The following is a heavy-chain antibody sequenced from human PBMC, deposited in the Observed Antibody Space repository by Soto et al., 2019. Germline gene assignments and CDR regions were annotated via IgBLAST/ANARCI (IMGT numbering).Heavy chain of an antibody. V-gene: IGHV1-24*01. CDR2: FDPEDGET. J-gene: IGHJ6*02. CDR3: ATSPVEMATITRYYYYGMEV. Sequence: ASVKVSCKASGYSFTSYGIAWVRQAPGKGLEWMGGFDPEDGETIYAQKFQGRVTMTEDTSTDTAYMELSSLRSEDTAVYYCATSPVEMATITRYYYYGMEVWGQGTTVTVSS. D-gene: IGHD5-12*01. CDR1: GYSFTSYG.